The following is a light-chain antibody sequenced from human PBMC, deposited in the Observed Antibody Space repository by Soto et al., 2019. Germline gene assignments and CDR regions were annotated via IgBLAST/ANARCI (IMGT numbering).Light chain of an antibody. CDR3: QQYHSYSWT. CDR2: DAS. Sequence: DIQMTQSPSSLSASVGDRVTITCRASQSISSYLNWYQQKPGKAPKLLIYDASSLESGVPSRFSGSRSGTDFTLTISSLQPDDFATYYCQQYHSYSWTFGQGTKVDIK. J-gene: IGKJ1*01. V-gene: IGKV1-5*01. CDR1: QSISSY.